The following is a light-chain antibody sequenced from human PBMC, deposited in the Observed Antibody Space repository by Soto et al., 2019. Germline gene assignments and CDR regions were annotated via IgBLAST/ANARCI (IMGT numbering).Light chain of an antibody. Sequence: DVVMTQSPLSLPVTLGQPASISCRSSQSLAYSDGNTYLNWFQQRPGQSPRRLIYKVSNGDSGVPDRFSGSGSGTDFTLKISRVEAEDVGVYYCMQGTHWPPYTFGQGTNLEIK. J-gene: IGKJ2*01. CDR1: QSLAYSDGNTY. CDR2: KVS. CDR3: MQGTHWPPYT. V-gene: IGKV2-30*01.